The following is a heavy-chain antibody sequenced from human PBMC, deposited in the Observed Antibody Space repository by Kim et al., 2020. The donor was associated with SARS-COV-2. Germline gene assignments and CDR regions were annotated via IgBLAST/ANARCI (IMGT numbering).Heavy chain of an antibody. D-gene: IGHD2-15*01. V-gene: IGHV4-39*01. CDR2: IYNAGST. CDR3: ARRGRGEGAARYFDY. Sequence: SETLSLTCTVSSGSIRGSSNYWGWIRQPPGKGLEWIGSIYNAGSTFYNPYLKSRVTISVNTSKNQFSLKLTSVTDADTAVYYCARRGRGEGAARYFDYWGQGNLVTVSA. J-gene: IGHJ4*02. CDR1: SGSIRGSSNY.